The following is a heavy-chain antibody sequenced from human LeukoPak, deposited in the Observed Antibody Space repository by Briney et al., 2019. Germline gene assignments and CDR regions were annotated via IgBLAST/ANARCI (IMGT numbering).Heavy chain of an antibody. J-gene: IGHJ3*02. CDR3: ARDIALDDYVWGSYRFAFDI. D-gene: IGHD3-16*02. V-gene: IGHV1-18*01. CDR2: ISAYNGNT. Sequence: GASVKGSCKASGYTFTSDGISWVRQAPGQGLEWMGWISAYNGNTNYAHKIQGTVTITTDTSTRTAYMELRSMRSDDTAVYYCARDIALDDYVWGSYRFAFDIWGQGTMVTVSS. CDR1: GYTFTSDG.